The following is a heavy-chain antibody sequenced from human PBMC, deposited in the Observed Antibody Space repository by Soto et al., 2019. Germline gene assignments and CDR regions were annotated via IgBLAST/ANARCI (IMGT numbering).Heavy chain of an antibody. D-gene: IGHD2-8*02. CDR3: ARGDYGTGGYPFPYFDY. CDR1: GYSFTGYY. Sequence: HEHLVQSGAEVKRPGASLKVSCKASGYSFTGYYIHWVRQAPGQGLEWMGWINPDSGATNYAQHFQGRGTLTSDTSISTASMDMTSLTSDDTAVDYCARGDYGTGGYPFPYFDYWGQGTLVIVSS. CDR2: INPDSGAT. V-gene: IGHV1-2*02. J-gene: IGHJ4*02.